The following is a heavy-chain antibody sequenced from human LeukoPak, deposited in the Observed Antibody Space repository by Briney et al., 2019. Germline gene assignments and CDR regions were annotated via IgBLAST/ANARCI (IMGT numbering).Heavy chain of an antibody. CDR3: ARVRNYYDSSGYFDY. D-gene: IGHD3-22*01. Sequence: GGSLRLSCSASGFTFSDYDMNWVRQAPGKGLEWVSSISYLSSHVYYGDSVKGRFSISRDNAKNTLYLQMKSLRAEDTAVYYCARVRNYYDSSGYFDYWGQGTLVTVSS. J-gene: IGHJ4*02. CDR1: GFTFSDYD. V-gene: IGHV3-21*01. CDR2: ISYLSSHV.